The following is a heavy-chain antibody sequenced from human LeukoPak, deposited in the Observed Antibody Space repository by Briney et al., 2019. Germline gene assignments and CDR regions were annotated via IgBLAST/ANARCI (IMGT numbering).Heavy chain of an antibody. CDR1: GYTFTSYG. V-gene: IGHV1-18*01. J-gene: IGHJ6*03. CDR2: ISAYNGNT. Sequence: ASVKVSCKASGYTFTSYGISWVRQAPGQGLEWMGWISAYNGNTNYAQKLQGRVTMTTDTSTSTAYMELRSLRSDDTAVYYCARPQTHLGYSGYPHYYYYYMDVWGKGTTVTVSS. CDR3: ARPQTHLGYSGYPHYYYYYMDV. D-gene: IGHD5-12*01.